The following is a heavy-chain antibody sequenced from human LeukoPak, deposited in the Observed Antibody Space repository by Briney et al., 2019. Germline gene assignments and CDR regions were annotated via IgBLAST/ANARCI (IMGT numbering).Heavy chain of an antibody. D-gene: IGHD3-3*01. CDR2: ICYSGTT. CDR1: GGSISPYY. CDR3: ARGISPGY. Sequence: PSETLSLTCTVSGGSISPYYWTWIRQPPGKGLEWIGCICYSGTTSYNPSLKSRVTISLDTSKNQFSLRLSSVTTADTAVYFCARGISPGYWGQGTQVTVSS. J-gene: IGHJ4*02. V-gene: IGHV4-59*01.